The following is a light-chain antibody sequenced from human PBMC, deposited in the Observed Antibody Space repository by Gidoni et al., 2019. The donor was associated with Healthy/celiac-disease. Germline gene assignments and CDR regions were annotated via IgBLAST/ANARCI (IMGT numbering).Light chain of an antibody. V-gene: IGLV2-23*03. CDR1: SSDVGSYNL. J-gene: IGLJ1*01. Sequence: QSALTQPASVSGSPGQSITISCTGTSSDVGSYNLVSWYQQHPGKAPKLMIYEGSKRPSGVSNRFSGSRSGNTASLTISGLQAEDEADYYCCSYAGSSTLLVGTGTKVTVL. CDR3: CSYAGSSTLL. CDR2: EGS.